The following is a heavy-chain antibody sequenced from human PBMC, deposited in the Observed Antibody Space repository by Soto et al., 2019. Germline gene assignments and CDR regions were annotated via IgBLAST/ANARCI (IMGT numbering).Heavy chain of an antibody. CDR3: AKQQGPGTPYYYAMDV. V-gene: IGHV3-23*01. D-gene: IGHD2-15*01. CDR1: GFTFGSYA. J-gene: IGHJ6*02. Sequence: PGGSLRLSCAASGFTFGSYAMTWVRQTPVKGLEWVSVIRGNGDTTYYADSVKGRFTISRDNSKNTLYLQMNSLRAEDTAVYFCAKQQGPGTPYYYAMDVWGQGTTVTVSS. CDR2: IRGNGDTT.